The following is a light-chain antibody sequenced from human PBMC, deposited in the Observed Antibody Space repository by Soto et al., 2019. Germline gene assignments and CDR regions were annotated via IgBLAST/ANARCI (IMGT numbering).Light chain of an antibody. CDR2: EVS. V-gene: IGLV2-14*03. Sequence: QSALTQPASVCGSPGQSITISCAGTGSDVGGYRYVSWYQQHPGKAPKLIIYEVSNRPSGVSVRFSGSKSGNTASLTISGLLTEDEAVYYCSSYTSSVTYVFGTGTKVTVL. CDR3: SSYTSSVTYV. J-gene: IGLJ1*01. CDR1: GSDVGGYRY.